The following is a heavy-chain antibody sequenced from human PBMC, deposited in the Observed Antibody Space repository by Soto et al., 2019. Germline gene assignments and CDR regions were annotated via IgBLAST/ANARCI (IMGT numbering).Heavy chain of an antibody. J-gene: IGHJ4*02. CDR3: ARHTTADYGGNSDY. CDR2: IYYSGST. D-gene: IGHD4-17*01. Sequence: QLQLQESGPGLVKPSETLSLTCTVSGGSISSSSYYWGWIHQPPGKGLEWIGSIYYSGSTYYNPSLKSRVTISVDTSKNQFSLKLSSVTAADTAVYYCARHTTADYGGNSDYWGQGTLVTVSS. CDR1: GGSISSSSYY. V-gene: IGHV4-39*01.